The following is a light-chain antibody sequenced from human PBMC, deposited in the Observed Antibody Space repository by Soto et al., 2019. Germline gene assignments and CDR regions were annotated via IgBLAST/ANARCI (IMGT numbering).Light chain of an antibody. CDR2: AAS. J-gene: IGKJ5*01. CDR1: EFVSSNF. Sequence: EIVLTQSPDTLSFFPGERATLSCRAGEFVSSNFLAGYQQKPGQVPRLLIYAASSRATGIPDRFSGSGAETDFTLTISRLEPEDFAVYHCQQYGTSLPVTFGQGTRLEIK. CDR3: QQYGTSLPVT. V-gene: IGKV3-20*01.